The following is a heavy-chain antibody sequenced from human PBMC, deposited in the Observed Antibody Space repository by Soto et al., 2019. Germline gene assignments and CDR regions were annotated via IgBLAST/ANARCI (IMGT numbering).Heavy chain of an antibody. CDR2: IYYSAST. D-gene: IGHD1-26*01. V-gene: IGHV4-39*02. CDR3: ARGGIPPSGYGIAYAMDV. Sequence: PSETRSRTCPVSGVSITSASSYWGWIRQSPGKLLEGVGSIYYSASTYYTPPLKSRVTLSVDTSKNHFSLNLNSVTAADTAVYYCARGGIPPSGYGIAYAMDVWGQGSTVTVSS. J-gene: IGHJ6*02. CDR1: GVSITSASSY.